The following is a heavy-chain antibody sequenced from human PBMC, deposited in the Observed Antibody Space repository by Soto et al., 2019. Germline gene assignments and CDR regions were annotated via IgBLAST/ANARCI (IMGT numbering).Heavy chain of an antibody. V-gene: IGHV4-30-4*01. Sequence: QVQLQESGPGLVKPSQILSLTCTVSGGSISNPDYYWSWIRQPPGKGLEWIGSIFYNGETSYNPSLERRTSIAVTTSKNPFTLSLRPGAASATAVYFWGGEGRLQSLDYWGQGTLVTVSS. CDR1: GGSISNPDYY. CDR2: IFYNGET. D-gene: IGHD4-4*01. J-gene: IGHJ4*02. CDR3: GGEGRLQSLDY.